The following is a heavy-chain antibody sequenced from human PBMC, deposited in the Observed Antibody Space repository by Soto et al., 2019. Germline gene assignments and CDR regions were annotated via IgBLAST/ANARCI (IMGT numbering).Heavy chain of an antibody. V-gene: IGHV1-46*01. J-gene: IGHJ4*02. CDR1: GYTFSSYY. CDR3: VRDLSKAQHYGSGSPLGI. Sequence: QVQLVQSGAEVKKPGASVRVSCKASGYTFSSYYMHWVRQAPGQGLEWMGIIIPSGGSTSYSQKFQGRVTMTRDTSTSTVYMDLNSLRSEDTAVYYCVRDLSKAQHYGSGSPLGIWGQGTLVTVSS. D-gene: IGHD3-10*01. CDR2: IIPSGGST.